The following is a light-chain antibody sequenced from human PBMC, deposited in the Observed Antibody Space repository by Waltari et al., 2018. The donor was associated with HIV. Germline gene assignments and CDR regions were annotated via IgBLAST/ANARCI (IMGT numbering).Light chain of an antibody. Sequence: QSALTQPASVSGSPGQSITISCSGTSSDISTYDFVSWYQKHPAKAPKLLIYDVTARPSGVSRRFSGSTSGSTASLTISSIQADDEADYYCSSYTTSNTVVFGPGTKLSVL. CDR1: SSDISTYDF. CDR2: DVT. CDR3: SSYTTSNTVV. V-gene: IGLV2-14*03. J-gene: IGLJ2*01.